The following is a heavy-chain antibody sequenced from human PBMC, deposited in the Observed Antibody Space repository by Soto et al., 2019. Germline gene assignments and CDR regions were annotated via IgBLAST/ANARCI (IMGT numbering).Heavy chain of an antibody. CDR1: GGSISSGGYC. CDR3: ARGQEYYGDYVDWFDP. CDR2: IYYSGST. J-gene: IGHJ5*02. D-gene: IGHD4-17*01. V-gene: IGHV4-31*03. Sequence: QVQLQESGPGLVKPSQTLSLTCTVSGGSISSGGYCWSWIRQHPGKGLEWIGYIYYSGSTYYNPSLKSRVTISVDTSKNQFSLKLSSVTAADTAVYYCARGQEYYGDYVDWFDPWGQGTLVTVSS.